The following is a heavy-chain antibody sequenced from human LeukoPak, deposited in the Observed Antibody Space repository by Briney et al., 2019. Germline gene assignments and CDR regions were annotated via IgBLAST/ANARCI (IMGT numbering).Heavy chain of an antibody. Sequence: GGSLRPSCAASGFTFSRYSMNWVRQAPGKGLEWISVLYSGGTTYYADSVKGRFSISRDNSNNTLYLQMNSLRAEDTAVYYCARRAGAYSHPYDYWGQGTLVTVSS. V-gene: IGHV3-53*01. CDR1: GFTFSRYS. CDR3: ARRAGAYSHPYDY. D-gene: IGHD4/OR15-4a*01. J-gene: IGHJ4*02. CDR2: LYSGGTT.